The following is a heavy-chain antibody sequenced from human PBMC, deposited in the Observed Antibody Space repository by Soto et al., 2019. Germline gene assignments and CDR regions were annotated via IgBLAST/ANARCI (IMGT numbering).Heavy chain of an antibody. V-gene: IGHV1-3*01. CDR1: GYTFTSYA. D-gene: IGHD3-3*01. CDR2: INAGNGNT. Sequence: ASVKVSCKASGYTFTSYAMHWVRQAPGQRLEWMGWINAGNGNTKYSQKFQGRVTITRDTSASTAYMELSRLRSDDTAVYYCARGHTIFGVVIIPPLYYYMDVWGKGTTVTVSS. J-gene: IGHJ6*03. CDR3: ARGHTIFGVVIIPPLYYYMDV.